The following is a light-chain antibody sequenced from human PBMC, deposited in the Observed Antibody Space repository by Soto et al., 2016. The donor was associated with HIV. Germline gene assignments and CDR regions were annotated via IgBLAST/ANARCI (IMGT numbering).Light chain of an antibody. CDR1: NIGSKS. Sequence: SYVLTQPPSVSVTPGKTASIACGGNNIGSKSVHWYQQRPGQAPVLVVFDDSDRPSGIPERFSGSKSGNTATLTISRVEAGDEADYFCQVWDGASDHVVFGGGTRLAV. J-gene: IGLJ2*01. CDR3: QVWDGASDHVV. CDR2: DDS. V-gene: IGLV3-21*03.